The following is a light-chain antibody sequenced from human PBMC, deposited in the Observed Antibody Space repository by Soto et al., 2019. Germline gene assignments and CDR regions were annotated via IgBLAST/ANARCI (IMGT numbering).Light chain of an antibody. J-gene: IGKJ5*01. CDR2: GGS. Sequence: EIVLTQSRGTLSLSPGKRATLSCRASQSISSSYLAWYQHKPGQSPRILIYGGSARATGIPARLSGSGSGTDLTLTINRLEPEDFAVYYCQQRNYWPITFGQGTRLEIK. V-gene: IGKV3D-20*02. CDR1: QSISSSY. CDR3: QQRNYWPIT.